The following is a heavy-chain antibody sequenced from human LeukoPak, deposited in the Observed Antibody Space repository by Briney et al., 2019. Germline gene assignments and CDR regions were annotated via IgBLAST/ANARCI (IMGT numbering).Heavy chain of an antibody. V-gene: IGHV3-64*01. Sequence: PGESLRLSCAAFGLTFSSYAMYWVRQAPGKGLEYVSGISKNGGSTGYANSVKGRFTISRDNSKNMLYLQMGSLRAEDMGVYFCARDSESGDLRLQHWGQGTLVTVSS. CDR3: ARDSESGDLRLQH. J-gene: IGHJ1*01. D-gene: IGHD3-10*01. CDR1: GLTFSSYA. CDR2: ISKNGGST.